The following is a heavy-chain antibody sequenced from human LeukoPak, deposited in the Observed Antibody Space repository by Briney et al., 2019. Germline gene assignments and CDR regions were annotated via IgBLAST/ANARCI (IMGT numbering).Heavy chain of an antibody. J-gene: IGHJ4*02. CDR3: ATSMIVVVKLDY. Sequence: GASVKVSCKASGYTFTSYYMHWVRQAPGQGLECMGIINPSGGSTSYAQKFQGRVTMTRDTSTSTVYMELSSLRSEDTAVYYCATSMIVVVKLDYWGQGTLVTVSS. CDR1: GYTFTSYY. CDR2: INPSGGST. V-gene: IGHV1-46*01. D-gene: IGHD3-22*01.